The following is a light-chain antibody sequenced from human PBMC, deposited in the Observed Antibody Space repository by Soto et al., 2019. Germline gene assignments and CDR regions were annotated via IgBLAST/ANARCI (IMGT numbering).Light chain of an antibody. Sequence: EIVLTQSPATLSLSPGERATLSCEASQSVSSSYLAWYQQKPGLAPRLLIYDASTRATGIPDRFSGSGSGTEFTLTISSLESEDFAVYYCQQYNSSPLTFGHGTKVDIK. V-gene: IGKV3D-20*01. CDR1: QSVSSSY. CDR3: QQYNSSPLT. CDR2: DAS. J-gene: IGKJ1*01.